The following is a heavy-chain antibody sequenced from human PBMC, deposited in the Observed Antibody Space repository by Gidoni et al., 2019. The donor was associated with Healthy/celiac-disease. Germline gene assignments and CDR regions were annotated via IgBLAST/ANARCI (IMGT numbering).Heavy chain of an antibody. Sequence: QVQLVESGGGVVQPGRSLRLSCAASGFPFRRYGMHWVRQAPGKGLEWVAVISYDGSNKYYADSVKGRFTISRDNSKNTLYLQMNSLRAEDTAVYYCAKDSISEGYCSSTSCYSDYFDYWGQGTLVTVSS. CDR3: AKDSISEGYCSSTSCYSDYFDY. V-gene: IGHV3-30*18. CDR2: ISYDGSNK. CDR1: GFPFRRYG. J-gene: IGHJ4*02. D-gene: IGHD2-2*01.